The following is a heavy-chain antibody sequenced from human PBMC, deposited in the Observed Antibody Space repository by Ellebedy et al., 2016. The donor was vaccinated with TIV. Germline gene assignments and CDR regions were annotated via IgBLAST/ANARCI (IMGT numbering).Heavy chain of an antibody. CDR3: VKGDSVYYYKDV. CDR1: GFTFSNYA. D-gene: IGHD2-15*01. Sequence: PGGSLRLSCAASGFTFSNYAMTWVRQVTGQGLGWVSGISDTGITTYYADSAKGRFTISRDNSRSTLYLQLNSLRAEDTALYYCVKGDSVYYYKDVWGKGTTVTVSS. CDR2: ISDTGITT. J-gene: IGHJ6*03. V-gene: IGHV3-23*01.